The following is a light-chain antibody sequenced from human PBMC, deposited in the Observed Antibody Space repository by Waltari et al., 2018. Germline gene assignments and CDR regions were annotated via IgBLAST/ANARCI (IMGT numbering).Light chain of an antibody. Sequence: EIVLTQSPATLSLSPGERATLSCRASQSVSSYLAWYQQKPGQAPRLLIYDASNRATGIPARFSGSGSGTDFTLVISSLQSEDFAVYYCQQYDKWLRYSFGQGTKVEIK. J-gene: IGKJ2*01. CDR1: QSVSSY. V-gene: IGKV3-11*01. CDR2: DAS. CDR3: QQYDKWLRYS.